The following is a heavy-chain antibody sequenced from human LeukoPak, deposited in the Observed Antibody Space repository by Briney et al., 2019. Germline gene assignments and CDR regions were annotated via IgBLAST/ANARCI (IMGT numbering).Heavy chain of an antibody. CDR2: ISSSSSTI. CDR1: GFTFSSYS. J-gene: IGHJ4*02. V-gene: IGHV3-48*04. D-gene: IGHD2-15*01. Sequence: GGSLRLSCAASGFTFSSYSMNWVRQAPGEGLEWVSYISSSSSTIYYADSVKGRFTISRDNAKNSLYLQMNGLRAEDTAVYYCARIPPYWPIDHWGQGTLVTVSS. CDR3: ARIPPYWPIDH.